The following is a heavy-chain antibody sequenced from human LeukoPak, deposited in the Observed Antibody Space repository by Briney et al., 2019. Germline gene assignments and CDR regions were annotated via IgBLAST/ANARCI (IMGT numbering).Heavy chain of an antibody. Sequence: GGSLRLSCAASGFTFSSYAMTWVRQAPGKGLEWVSYISSSSSTIYYADSVKGRFTISRDNAKNSLYLQMNSLRAEDTALYYCAKDLRYCSSTSCPGYYYGMDVWGQGTTVTVSS. CDR1: GFTFSSYA. CDR2: ISSSSSTI. J-gene: IGHJ6*02. V-gene: IGHV3-48*04. CDR3: AKDLRYCSSTSCPGYYYGMDV. D-gene: IGHD2-2*01.